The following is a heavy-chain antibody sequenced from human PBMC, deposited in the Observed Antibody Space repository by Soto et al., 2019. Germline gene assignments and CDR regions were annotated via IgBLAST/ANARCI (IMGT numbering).Heavy chain of an antibody. J-gene: IGHJ4*02. V-gene: IGHV3-48*03. CDR2: ISNYGNKI. CDR3: ARAPLTGFYYYDS. D-gene: IGHD3-9*01. CDR1: GFAFTSFE. Sequence: PGGSLRLSCAASGFAFTSFEMSWVRQAPGKGLEWLSYISNYGNKIFYADSVKGRFTISRDNEKNSVYLQMNSLRAEDSAVYYCARAPLTGFYYYDSWGQGTLVTVSS.